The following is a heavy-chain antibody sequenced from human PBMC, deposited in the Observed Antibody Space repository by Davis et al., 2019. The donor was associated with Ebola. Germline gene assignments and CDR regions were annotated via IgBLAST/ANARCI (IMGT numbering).Heavy chain of an antibody. V-gene: IGHV3-53*04. CDR2: IYSGGST. D-gene: IGHD3-10*01. CDR3: ASLYGSGSYSYYMDV. Sequence: GESLKISCAASGFTVSSNYMSWVRQAPGKGLEWVSVIYSGGSTYYADSVKGRFTISRHNSKNTLYLQMNSLRAEDTAVYYCASLYGSGSYSYYMDVWGKGTTVTVSS. CDR1: GFTVSSNY. J-gene: IGHJ6*03.